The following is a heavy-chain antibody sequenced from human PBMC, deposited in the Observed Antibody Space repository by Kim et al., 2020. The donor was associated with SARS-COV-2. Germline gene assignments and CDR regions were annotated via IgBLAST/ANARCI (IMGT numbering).Heavy chain of an antibody. CDR2: IYYSGST. V-gene: IGHV4-39*01. D-gene: IGHD2-15*01. CDR3: ARPGYCSGGSCWGNDAFDI. Sequence: SETLSLTCTVSGGSISSSSYYWGWIRQPPGKGLEWIGSIYYSGSTYYNPSLKSRVTISVDTSKNQFSLKLSSVTAADTAVYYCARPGYCSGGSCWGNDAFDIWGQGTMVTVSS. CDR1: GGSISSSSYY. J-gene: IGHJ3*02.